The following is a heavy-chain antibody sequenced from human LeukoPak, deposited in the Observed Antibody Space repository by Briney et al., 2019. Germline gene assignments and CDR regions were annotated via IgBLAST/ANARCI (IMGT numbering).Heavy chain of an antibody. CDR3: ASQSRDVGLSGVGWFDP. Sequence: PSETLSLTCTVSGGSISNSSWHWDWMRQPPGKGLVGIGSICYSRNYNHNPSLKSRVTISVNTSQNHFSLTLGSAPAADTAVYYRASQSRDVGLSGVGWFDPWGQGTLVIVSS. D-gene: IGHD5-24*01. V-gene: IGHV4-39*07. CDR2: ICYSRNY. J-gene: IGHJ5*02. CDR1: GGSISNSSWH.